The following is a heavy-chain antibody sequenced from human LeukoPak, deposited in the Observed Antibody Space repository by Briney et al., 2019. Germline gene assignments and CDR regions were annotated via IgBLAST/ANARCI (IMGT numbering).Heavy chain of an antibody. CDR2: IYYSGST. J-gene: IGHJ4*02. D-gene: IGHD5-24*01. CDR1: GGSISSYY. V-gene: IGHV4-59*12. Sequence: SETLSLTCTVSGGSISSYYWSWIRQPPGKGLEWIGYIYYSGSTNYKPSLKSRITISVDTSKNQFSLKLKSVTAADTAVYYCARLPYKVYFDYWGQGNLVTVSS. CDR3: ARLPYKVYFDY.